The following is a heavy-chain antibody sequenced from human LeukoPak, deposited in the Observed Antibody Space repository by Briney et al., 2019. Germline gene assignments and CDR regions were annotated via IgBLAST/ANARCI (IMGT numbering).Heavy chain of an antibody. CDR3: ASDCSGGSCYSHIYYYYGMDV. D-gene: IGHD2-15*01. CDR1: GFTFSGYP. J-gene: IGHJ6*02. V-gene: IGHV3-30-3*01. CDR2: ISYDGSNK. Sequence: GKSLRLSCAASGFTFSGYPIHWVRQAPGKGLEWVAVISYDGSNKYYADSVKGRFTISRDNSKNTLYLQMNSLRAEDTAVYYCASDCSGGSCYSHIYYYYGMDVWGQGTTVTVSS.